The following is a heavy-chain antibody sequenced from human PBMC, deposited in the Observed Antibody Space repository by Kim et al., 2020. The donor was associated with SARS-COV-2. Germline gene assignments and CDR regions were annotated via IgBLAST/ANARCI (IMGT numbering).Heavy chain of an antibody. D-gene: IGHD6-13*01. V-gene: IGHV3-21*01. CDR3: ARFGGSSNDY. CDR2: YI. Sequence: YIYYADSVKGRFTISRDNAKNSLYLQMNSLRAEDTAVYYCARFGGSSNDYWGQGTLVTVSS. J-gene: IGHJ4*02.